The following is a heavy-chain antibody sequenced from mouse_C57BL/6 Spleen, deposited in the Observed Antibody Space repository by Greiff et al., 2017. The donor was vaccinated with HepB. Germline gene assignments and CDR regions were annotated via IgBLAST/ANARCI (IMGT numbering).Heavy chain of an antibody. CDR3: ARRNWARYFDV. D-gene: IGHD4-1*01. CDR1: GFTFSDYG. Sequence: EVKLMESGGGLVKPGGSLKLSCAASGFTFSDYGMHWVRQAPEKGLEWVAYISSGSSTIYYADTVKGRFTISRDNAKNTLFLQMTSLRSEDTAMYYCARRNWARYFDVWGTGTTVTVSS. CDR2: ISSGSSTI. V-gene: IGHV5-17*01. J-gene: IGHJ1*03.